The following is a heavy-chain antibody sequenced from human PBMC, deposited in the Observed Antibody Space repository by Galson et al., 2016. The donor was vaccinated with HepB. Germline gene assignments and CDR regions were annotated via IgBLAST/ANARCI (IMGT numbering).Heavy chain of an antibody. CDR2: IYHNGII. V-gene: IGHV4-4*02. Sequence: SETLSLTCVVSNASIDSDSWWSWFRQPPGQGLEWIGEIYHNGIINYNPSLKSRLSVAVDKPNSELSMTLRSATVADTAIYYCARQLGRSGGGESADSWGQGTLVIVSS. J-gene: IGHJ5*01. D-gene: IGHD3-16*01. CDR3: ARQLGRSGGGESADS. CDR1: NASIDSDSW.